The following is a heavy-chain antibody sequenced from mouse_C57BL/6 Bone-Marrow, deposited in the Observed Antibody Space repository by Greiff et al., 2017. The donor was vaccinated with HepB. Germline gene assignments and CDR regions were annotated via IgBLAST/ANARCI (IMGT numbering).Heavy chain of an antibody. CDR1: GFTFSSYG. J-gene: IGHJ4*01. CDR2: ISSGGSYT. D-gene: IGHD2-4*01. V-gene: IGHV5-6*02. CDR3: ARHSLYDYDNYAMDY. Sequence: DVKLVESGGDLVKPGGSLKLSCAASGFTFSSYGMSWVRQTPDKRLEWVATISSGGSYTYYPDSVKGRFTISRDNAKNTLYLQMSSLKSEDTAMYYCARHSLYDYDNYAMDYWGQGTSVTVSS.